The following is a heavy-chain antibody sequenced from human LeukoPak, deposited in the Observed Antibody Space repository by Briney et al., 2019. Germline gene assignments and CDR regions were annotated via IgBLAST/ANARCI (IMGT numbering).Heavy chain of an antibody. V-gene: IGHV3-7*04. CDR3: ARDRSFRGELWPYSFDY. J-gene: IGHJ4*02. D-gene: IGHD3-16*01. Sequence: PGGSLRLSCAASGFTFSSYWMSWVRQAPGKGLEWVANIKQDGSEKYYVDSVKGRFTISRDNAKNSLYLQMNSLRAEDTAVYYCARDRSFRGELWPYSFDYWGQGTLVTVSS. CDR2: IKQDGSEK. CDR1: GFTFSSYW.